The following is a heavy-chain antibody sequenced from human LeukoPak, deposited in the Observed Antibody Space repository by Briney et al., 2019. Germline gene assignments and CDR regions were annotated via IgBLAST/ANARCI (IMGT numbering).Heavy chain of an antibody. V-gene: IGHV1-18*01. D-gene: IGHD5-18*01. J-gene: IGHJ4*02. CDR1: GYTFTSYG. Sequence: ASVKVSCKASGYTFTSYGIFWVRQAPGQGLEWMGWISTYNGDTNYAQKLQGRVTMTTDTSTSTAYMELRSLRSDDTAVYYCARDLQERGYSHGSVYWGQGTLVTVSS. CDR3: ARDLQERGYSHGSVY. CDR2: ISTYNGDT.